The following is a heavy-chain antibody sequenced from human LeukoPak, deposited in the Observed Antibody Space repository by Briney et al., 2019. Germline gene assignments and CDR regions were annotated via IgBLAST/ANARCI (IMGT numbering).Heavy chain of an antibody. CDR2: INHSGSA. V-gene: IGHV4-34*01. Sequence: LRLSCAASGFTFSDEYMSWIRQPPGKGLEWIGEINHSGSANYNPSLKSRVTISVDTSKNQFSLKLSSVTAADTAVYYCARRYSSSSLWAYWGQGTLVTVSS. D-gene: IGHD6-6*01. J-gene: IGHJ4*02. CDR3: ARRYSSSSLWAY. CDR1: GFTFSDEY.